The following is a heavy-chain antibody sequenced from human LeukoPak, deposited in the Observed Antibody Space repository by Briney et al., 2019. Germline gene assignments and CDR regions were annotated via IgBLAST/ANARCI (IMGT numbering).Heavy chain of an antibody. CDR1: GGSISSSSYY. CDR3: ARVWTTVTTISWFDP. CDR2: IYYSGST. J-gene: IGHJ5*02. Sequence: SETLSLACTVSGGSISSSSYYWGWIRQPPGKGLEWIGSIYYSGSTYYNPSLKSRVTISVDTSKNQFSLKLSSVTAADTAVYYCARVWTTVTTISWFDPWGQGTLVTVSS. V-gene: IGHV4-39*01. D-gene: IGHD4-17*01.